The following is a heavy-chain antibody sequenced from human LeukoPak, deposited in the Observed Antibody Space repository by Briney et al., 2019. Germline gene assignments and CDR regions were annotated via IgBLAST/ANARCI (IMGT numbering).Heavy chain of an antibody. V-gene: IGHV1-46*01. J-gene: IGHJ4*02. D-gene: IGHD3-22*01. Sequence: ASVKVSCKASGYTFTSYYMHWVRQAPGQGLEWMGIINPSGGSTSYAQKFQGRVTMTRDMSTSTVYMELSSLRSEDTAVYYCARDYGWVVIRPEAFDYWGQGTLVTVSS. CDR3: ARDYGWVVIRPEAFDY. CDR1: GYTFTSYY. CDR2: INPSGGST.